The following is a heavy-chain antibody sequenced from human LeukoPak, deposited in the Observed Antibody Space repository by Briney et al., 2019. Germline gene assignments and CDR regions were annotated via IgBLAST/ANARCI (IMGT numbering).Heavy chain of an antibody. CDR2: INTDGSSI. CDR3: ARDQVPFDY. CDR1: GFTFSSYW. Sequence: GGSLRLSCAASGFTFSSYWMHWVRQAPGKGLVWISRINTDGSSISYADSVKGRFTISRDNAKNSLYLQMSSLRDGDTAVYYCARDQVPFDYWGHGTLVTVSS. J-gene: IGHJ4*01. V-gene: IGHV3-74*01.